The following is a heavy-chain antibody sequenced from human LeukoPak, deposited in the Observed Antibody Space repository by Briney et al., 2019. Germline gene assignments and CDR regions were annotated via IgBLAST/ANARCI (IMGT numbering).Heavy chain of an antibody. D-gene: IGHD3-22*01. V-gene: IGHV3-9*01. CDR3: AKSKFYYGSSGYWEGFDY. J-gene: IGHJ4*02. CDR2: ISWNSGSI. Sequence: GGSLRLSCAASGFTFDDYAMHWVRQAPGKGLEWVSGISWNSGSIGYADSVKGRFTISRDNAKNSLYLQMNSLRAEDTALYYCAKSKFYYGSSGYWEGFDYWGQGTLVTVSS. CDR1: GFTFDDYA.